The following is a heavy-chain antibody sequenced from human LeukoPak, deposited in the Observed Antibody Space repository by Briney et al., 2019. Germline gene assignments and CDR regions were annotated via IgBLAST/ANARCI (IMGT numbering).Heavy chain of an antibody. J-gene: IGHJ4*02. D-gene: IGHD6-13*01. V-gene: IGHV3-23*01. CDR1: GFTFGIFA. CDR3: AKEARRSSWFDFDK. Sequence: GGSLRLSCAASGFTFGIFAMSWVRQAPGKGLEWVSSLSGDGGSYFYAESVKGRFSISGDKPNKTLYLQMNSLRAEDTAIYYCAKEARRSSWFDFDKWGQGTLVTVSS. CDR2: LSGDGGSY.